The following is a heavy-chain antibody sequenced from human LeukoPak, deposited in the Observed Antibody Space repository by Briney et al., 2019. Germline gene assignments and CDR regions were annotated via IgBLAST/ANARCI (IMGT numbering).Heavy chain of an antibody. Sequence: PSETLSLTCTVSGGSISSYYWSWLRQPPGKGLEWIGYIYYSGSTNYNPSLKSRVTISVDTSKNQFSLKLSSVTAADTAVYYCATGRYCSGGSCYWRFDYWGQGTLVTVSS. V-gene: IGHV4-59*01. CDR3: ATGRYCSGGSCYWRFDY. CDR1: GGSISSYY. J-gene: IGHJ4*02. CDR2: IYYSGST. D-gene: IGHD2-15*01.